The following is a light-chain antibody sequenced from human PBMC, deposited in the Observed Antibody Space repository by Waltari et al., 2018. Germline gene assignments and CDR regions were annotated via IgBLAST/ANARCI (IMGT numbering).Light chain of an antibody. Sequence: DIQLTQSPSFLSPFVGDRVTITCRASQGISTYLAWYQQKPGKAPKLLIYGASTLRSGVPSRCSGSGSGTEFTLTISSLQPEDFATYYCQQLNAYPPYSFGQGTKLEIK. J-gene: IGKJ2*03. CDR2: GAS. CDR3: QQLNAYPPYS. V-gene: IGKV1-9*01. CDR1: QGISTY.